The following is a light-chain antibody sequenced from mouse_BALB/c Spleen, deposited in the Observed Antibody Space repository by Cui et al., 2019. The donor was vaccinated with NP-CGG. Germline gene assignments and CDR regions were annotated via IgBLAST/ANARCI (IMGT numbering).Light chain of an antibody. CDR3: ALWYSNHWV. Sequence: QAAVTRVSALTTSPGETVTLTCRSSTGAVTTSNYANWVQEKPDHLFTGLIGGTNNRPPGVPARFSGSLIGDKAALTITGAQTEDEAIYFCALWYSNHWVFGGGTKLTVL. CDR1: TGAVTTSNY. J-gene: IGLJ1*01. V-gene: IGLV1*01. CDR2: GTN.